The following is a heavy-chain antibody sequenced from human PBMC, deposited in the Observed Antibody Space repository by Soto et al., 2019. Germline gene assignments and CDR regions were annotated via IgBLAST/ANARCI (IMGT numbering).Heavy chain of an antibody. J-gene: IGHJ4*02. Sequence: GGSLRLSCAASGFTFSDHYMDWVRQAPGKGLEWVGRTRNKANSYTTEYAASVKGRFTISRDDSKNSLYLQMNSLKTEDTAVYYCARVLKLVGATDYWGQGTLVTVSS. V-gene: IGHV3-72*01. CDR3: ARVLKLVGATDY. CDR2: TRNKANSYTT. CDR1: GFTFSDHY. D-gene: IGHD1-26*01.